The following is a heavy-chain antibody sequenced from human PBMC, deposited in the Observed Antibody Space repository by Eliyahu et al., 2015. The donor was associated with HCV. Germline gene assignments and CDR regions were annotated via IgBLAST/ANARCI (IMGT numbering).Heavy chain of an antibody. Sequence: QVQLQESGPGLVKPSETLSLTCTVSGGSISSYYWSWIRQPPGKGLEWIGYIYYSGSTNYNPSLKSRVTISVDTSKNQFSLKLSSVTAADTAVYYCARVTLVGATLYYYYGMDVWGQGTTVTVSS. D-gene: IGHD1-26*01. CDR2: IYYSGST. CDR1: GGSISSYY. CDR3: ARVTLVGATLYYYYGMDV. J-gene: IGHJ6*02. V-gene: IGHV4-59*01.